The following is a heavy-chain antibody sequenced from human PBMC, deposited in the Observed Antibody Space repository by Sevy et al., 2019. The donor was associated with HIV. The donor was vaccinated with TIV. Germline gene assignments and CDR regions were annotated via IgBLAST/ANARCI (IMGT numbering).Heavy chain of an antibody. CDR1: GFTFSYAW. D-gene: IGHD2-8*01. Sequence: GGSLRLSCVASGFTFSYAWMSWVRQAPGKGLEWVGRIKSRPDGGTTDYAAPMKGRFTISRDDSKNTLYLQMNSLKTEDTGVYYCSTDPIIVLLVTDGMDVWGQGTTVTVSS. CDR3: STDPIIVLLVTDGMDV. V-gene: IGHV3-15*01. J-gene: IGHJ6*02. CDR2: IKSRPDGGTT.